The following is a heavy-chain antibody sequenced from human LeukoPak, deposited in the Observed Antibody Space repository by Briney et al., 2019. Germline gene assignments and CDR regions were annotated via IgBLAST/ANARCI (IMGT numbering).Heavy chain of an antibody. CDR3: ARHGGSYSFDY. CDR2: INHSGST. CDR1: GGSFSGYY. Sequence: SETLSLTCAVYGGSFSGYYWSWIRQPPGKGLEWIGEINHSGSTNYNPSLKSRVTISVDTSKNQFSLKLSSVTAADTAVYYCARHGGSYSFDYWGQGTLVTVSS. V-gene: IGHV4-34*01. J-gene: IGHJ4*02. D-gene: IGHD1-26*01.